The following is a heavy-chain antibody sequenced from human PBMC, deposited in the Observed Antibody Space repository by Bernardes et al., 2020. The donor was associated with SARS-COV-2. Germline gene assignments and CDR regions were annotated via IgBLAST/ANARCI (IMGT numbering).Heavy chain of an antibody. CDR2: INHSGST. V-gene: IGHV4-34*01. J-gene: IGHJ4*02. Sequence: SETLSLTCAVYGGSFSGYYWSWIRQPPGKGLEWIGEINHSGSTNYNPSLKSRVTISVDTSKNQFSLKLSSVTAADTAVYYCARGPKTYYYDSSGYYRHRYFVYWGQGTLVTVSS. CDR3: ARGPKTYYYDSSGYYRHRYFVY. D-gene: IGHD3-22*01. CDR1: GGSFSGYY.